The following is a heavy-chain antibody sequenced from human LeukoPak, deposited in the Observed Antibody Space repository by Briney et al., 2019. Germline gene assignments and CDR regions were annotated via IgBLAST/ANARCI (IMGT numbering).Heavy chain of an antibody. D-gene: IGHD3-10*01. CDR3: ARDGSGRVPEMSAPDY. V-gene: IGHV3-48*01. Sequence: GGSLRLSCAASGFTFSSYSMNWVRQAPGKGLEWVSYISSSSSTIYYADSVKGRFTISRDNAKNSLYLQMNSLRAEDTAVYYCARDGSGRVPEMSAPDYWGQGTLVTVSS. CDR1: GFTFSSYS. CDR2: ISSSSSTI. J-gene: IGHJ4*02.